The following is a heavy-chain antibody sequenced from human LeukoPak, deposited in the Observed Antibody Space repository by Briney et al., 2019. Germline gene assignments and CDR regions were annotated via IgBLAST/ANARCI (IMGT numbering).Heavy chain of an antibody. V-gene: IGHV3-30*18. CDR1: GFTFSSHG. Sequence: PGGSLRLSCAASGFTFSSHGMHWVRQAPGKGLEWVAVISYDGSNKYYADSVKGRFTISRDNSKNTLYLQMNSLRAEDTALYYCAKARRYSSYDAFDMWGQGTMVTVSS. J-gene: IGHJ3*02. CDR3: AKARRYSSYDAFDM. D-gene: IGHD6-13*01. CDR2: ISYDGSNK.